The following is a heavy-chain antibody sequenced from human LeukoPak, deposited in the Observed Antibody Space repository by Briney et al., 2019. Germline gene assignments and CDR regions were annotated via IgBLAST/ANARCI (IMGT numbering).Heavy chain of an antibody. D-gene: IGHD6-13*01. CDR1: GFTFSSYA. Sequence: GGSLRLSCAASGFTFSSYAMSWVRQAPGKGLEWVSAISGSGGSPYYADSVKGRFTISRDNSKNTLYLQMNSLRAEDTAVYYCAHVAGWAAAGTYYFDYWGQGTLVTVSS. CDR3: AHVAGWAAAGTYYFDY. J-gene: IGHJ4*02. V-gene: IGHV3-23*01. CDR2: ISGSGGSP.